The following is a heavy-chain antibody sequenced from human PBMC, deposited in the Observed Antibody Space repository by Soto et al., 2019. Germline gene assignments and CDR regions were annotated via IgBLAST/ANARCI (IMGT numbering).Heavy chain of an antibody. V-gene: IGHV1-69*01. Sequence: QVQLVQSGAEVKKPGSSVKVSCKASGGTFSSYSINWVRQAPGQGLEWMGEIIPIFGTANYAQKFQGRVTITADESTSTAYMELVSLRSEDTVVYYCARDGGRHSGGIDYWGQGTLVTVSS. CDR2: IIPIFGTA. J-gene: IGHJ4*02. CDR3: ARDGGRHSGGIDY. D-gene: IGHD1-26*01. CDR1: GGTFSSYS.